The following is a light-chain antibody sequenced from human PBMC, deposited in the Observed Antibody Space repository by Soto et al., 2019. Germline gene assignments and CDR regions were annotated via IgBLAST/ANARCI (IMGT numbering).Light chain of an antibody. CDR3: QQYAASPRT. J-gene: IGKJ1*01. Sequence: EIVLTQSPGTLSLSPRKRATLSCRASQSVSNAYLAWYQHKVGQSPRLLIYGASNRAPGIPDRFSGSGSGTDFTLTISRLEPEDFAVYYCQQYAASPRTFGQGTQVEVK. CDR2: GAS. V-gene: IGKV3-20*01. CDR1: QSVSNAY.